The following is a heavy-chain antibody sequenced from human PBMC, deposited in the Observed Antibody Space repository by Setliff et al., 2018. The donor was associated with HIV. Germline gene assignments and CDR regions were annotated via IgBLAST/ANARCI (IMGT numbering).Heavy chain of an antibody. CDR3: ARLMHYYDSFWVLWRENYFDS. Sequence: SETLSLTCTVSGGSISRYFWNWIRQPPGKGLEWIGYLDTRGRAIYNPSLESRVAIWMDTSKSQFSLKLSSVTAADTAVYYCARLMHYYDSFWVLWRENYFDSWGRGTLVTVSS. V-gene: IGHV4-4*08. J-gene: IGHJ4*01. CDR1: GGSISRYF. D-gene: IGHD3-22*01. CDR2: LDTRGRA.